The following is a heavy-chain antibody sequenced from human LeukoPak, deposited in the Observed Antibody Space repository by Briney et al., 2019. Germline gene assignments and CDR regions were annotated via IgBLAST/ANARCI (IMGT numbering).Heavy chain of an antibody. CDR1: GGSISSYY. Sequence: PSETLSLTCTVSGGSISSYYWSWIRQPPGKGLEWIGYIYHSGSTYYNPSLKSRVTISVDRSKNQFSLKLSSVTAADTAVYYCARDQNWNYNAVAFDIWGQGTMVTVSS. CDR2: IYHSGST. J-gene: IGHJ3*02. V-gene: IGHV4-59*12. CDR3: ARDQNWNYNAVAFDI. D-gene: IGHD1-7*01.